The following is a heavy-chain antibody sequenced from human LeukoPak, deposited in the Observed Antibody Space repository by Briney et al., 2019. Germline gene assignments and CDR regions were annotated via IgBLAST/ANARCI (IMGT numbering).Heavy chain of an antibody. V-gene: IGHV4-34*01. Sequence: SETLSLTCAVYGGSFSGYYWSWIRQPPGKGPEWIGEINHSGSTNYNPSLKSRVTISVDTSKNQFSLRLNSVTAADTAVYYCARDPDYWGQGTLVTVSS. CDR2: INHSGST. CDR3: ARDPDY. J-gene: IGHJ4*02. CDR1: GGSFSGYY.